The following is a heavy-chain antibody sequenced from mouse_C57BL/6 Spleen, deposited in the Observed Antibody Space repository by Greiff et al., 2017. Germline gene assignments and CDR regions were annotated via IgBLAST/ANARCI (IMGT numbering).Heavy chain of an antibody. D-gene: IGHD2-4*01. CDR1: GYTFTSYW. V-gene: IGHV1-7*01. Sequence: QVQLKQSGAELAKPGASVKLSCKASGYTFTSYWMHWVKQRPGQGLEWIGYINPSSGYTKYNQKFKDKATLTADKSSSTVYMQRSSLTYEDAADYYAAREMGYDYPDYWGQGTTLTVSS. CDR3: AREMGYDYPDY. J-gene: IGHJ2*01. CDR2: INPSSGYT.